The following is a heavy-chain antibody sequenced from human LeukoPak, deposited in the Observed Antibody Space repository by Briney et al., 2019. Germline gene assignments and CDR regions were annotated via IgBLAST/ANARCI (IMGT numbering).Heavy chain of an antibody. Sequence: ASVKVSCKASGYTFTSYGISWVRQAPGQGLEWMGWISAYNGNTNYAQKLQGRVTMTTDTSTSTAYMELRSLRSDDTAVYYCAGEPSRYYGSGSFPFGYWGQGTLVTVSS. CDR3: AGEPSRYYGSGSFPFGY. J-gene: IGHJ4*02. D-gene: IGHD3-10*01. CDR1: GYTFTSYG. V-gene: IGHV1-18*01. CDR2: ISAYNGNT.